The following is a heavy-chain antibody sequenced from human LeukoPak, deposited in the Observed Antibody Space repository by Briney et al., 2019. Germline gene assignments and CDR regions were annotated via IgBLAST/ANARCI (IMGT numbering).Heavy chain of an antibody. V-gene: IGHV3-53*05. CDR3: AKDQGKWSPSGTLGDY. D-gene: IGHD1-26*01. CDR1: GFTVSSNY. Sequence: GSLRLSCAASGFTVSSNYVSWVRQAPGKGLEWVSVIYSGGITYYADSVKGRFTISRDDSKNTLYLQMNSLRAEDTAVYYCAKDQGKWSPSGTLGDYWGQGTLVTVSS. CDR2: IYSGGIT. J-gene: IGHJ4*02.